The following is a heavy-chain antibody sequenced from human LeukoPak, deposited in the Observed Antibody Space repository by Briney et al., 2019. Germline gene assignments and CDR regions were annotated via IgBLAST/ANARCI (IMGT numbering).Heavy chain of an antibody. CDR2: INPSGGST. CDR1: GYTFASYG. D-gene: IGHD1-26*01. V-gene: IGHV1-46*01. CDR3: ARGGYSGSYYPSNWFDP. Sequence: ASVKVSCKASGYTFASYGISWVRQAPGQGLEWMGIINPSGGSTSYAQKFQGRVTMTRDMSTSTVYMELSRLRSDDTAVYYCARGGYSGSYYPSNWFDPWGQGTLVTVSS. J-gene: IGHJ5*02.